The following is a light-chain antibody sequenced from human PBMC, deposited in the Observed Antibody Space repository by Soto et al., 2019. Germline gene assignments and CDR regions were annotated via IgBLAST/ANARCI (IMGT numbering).Light chain of an antibody. J-gene: IGLJ1*01. V-gene: IGLV3-21*04. Sequence: LTQPPSVSVAPGKTARITCGGNNIGSKSVHWYQQKPGQAPVLVIYYDSDRPSGIPERFSGSNSGNTATLTISRVEAGDEADYYCQVWDSSSDPRGVFGTGTKLTVL. CDR1: NIGSKS. CDR3: QVWDSSSDPRGV. CDR2: YDS.